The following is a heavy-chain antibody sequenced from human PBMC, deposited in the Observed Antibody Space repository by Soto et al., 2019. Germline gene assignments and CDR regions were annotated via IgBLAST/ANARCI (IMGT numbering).Heavy chain of an antibody. V-gene: IGHV1-3*05. J-gene: IGHJ4*02. Sequence: QVQLVQSGAEEKKPGASVKVSCKASGYTFTGYAIHWVRQAPGQRLEWMGWINAGNGNTKYSQKFQGRVTITRDTSASTADMELSSLRSEDTAVYYCARAVAVAADFDYWGQGPLVTVSS. CDR2: INAGNGNT. D-gene: IGHD6-19*01. CDR1: GYTFTGYA. CDR3: ARAVAVAADFDY.